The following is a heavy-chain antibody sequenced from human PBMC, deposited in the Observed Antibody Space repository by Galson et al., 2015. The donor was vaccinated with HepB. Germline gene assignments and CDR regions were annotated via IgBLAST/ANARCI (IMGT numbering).Heavy chain of an antibody. J-gene: IGHJ4*02. Sequence: SLRLSCAASGFTFSSYAMHWVRQAPGKGLEWVAVISYDGSNKYYADSVKGRFTISRDNSKNTLYLQMNSLRAEDTAVYYCARGMSDYWGQGTLVTVSS. CDR1: GFTFSSYA. V-gene: IGHV3-30-3*01. CDR3: ARGMSDY. CDR2: ISYDGSNK.